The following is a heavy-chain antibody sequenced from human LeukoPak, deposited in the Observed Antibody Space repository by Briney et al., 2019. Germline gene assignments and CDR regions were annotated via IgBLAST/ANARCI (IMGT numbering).Heavy chain of an antibody. CDR2: ISGSGGST. CDR3: AKRPSYEATGHIAEDY. Sequence: GGSLRLSCAASGFTFSSYAMSWVRQAPGKGLEWVSAISGSGGSTYYADSVKGRFTISRDNSKNTLYLQMNSLRAEDTAVYYCAKRPSYEATGHIAEDYWGQGTLVTVSS. V-gene: IGHV3-23*01. J-gene: IGHJ4*02. D-gene: IGHD2-21*01. CDR1: GFTFSSYA.